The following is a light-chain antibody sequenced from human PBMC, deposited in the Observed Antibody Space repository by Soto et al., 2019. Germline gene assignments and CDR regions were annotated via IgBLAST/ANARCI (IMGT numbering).Light chain of an antibody. CDR3: QQYASSPVFT. V-gene: IGKV3-20*01. J-gene: IGKJ3*01. CDR2: GAS. Sequence: EIVLTQCPGTMSLSPGERATLSCRASQSVSSSYLAWYQQKPGQAPRLLIYGASSRATGIPDRFSGSGSGTDFTLTISRLEPEDFAVYYCQQYASSPVFTFGPGTKVDIK. CDR1: QSVSSSY.